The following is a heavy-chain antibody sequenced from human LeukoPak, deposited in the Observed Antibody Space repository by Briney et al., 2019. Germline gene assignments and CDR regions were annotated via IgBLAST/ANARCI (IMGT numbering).Heavy chain of an antibody. Sequence: GGSLRLSCAASGFTVSDNYMTWVRQAPGKGLEWVSSIYSAGATHYAESVKGRFTISRDNSENTLYLQMNSLRAEDMAVYYCARRRYNWNAIDYWGQGTLVTVSS. CDR2: IYSAGAT. D-gene: IGHD1-20*01. J-gene: IGHJ4*02. CDR1: GFTVSDNY. CDR3: ARRRYNWNAIDY. V-gene: IGHV3-53*01.